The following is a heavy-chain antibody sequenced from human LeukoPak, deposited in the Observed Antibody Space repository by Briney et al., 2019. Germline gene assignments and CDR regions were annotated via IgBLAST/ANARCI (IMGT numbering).Heavy chain of an antibody. CDR3: ARDFVGADGDTGMDV. J-gene: IGHJ6*02. CDR1: GLIVSNNF. Sequence: SGGSLRLSCVASGLIVSNNFMSWVRQAPGKGLEWVSVIYSDSSTYYADAVKGRFTISGDNSKNTLYLQMNSLRVEDTAVYYCARDFVGADGDTGMDVWGQGTKVTVSS. CDR2: IYSDSST. V-gene: IGHV3-53*01. D-gene: IGHD1-26*01.